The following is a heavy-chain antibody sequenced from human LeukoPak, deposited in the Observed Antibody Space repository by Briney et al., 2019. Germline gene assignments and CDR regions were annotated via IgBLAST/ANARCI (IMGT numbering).Heavy chain of an antibody. CDR3: AKDSQYSSSWFPHYYYTMDV. D-gene: IGHD6-13*01. CDR1: GFTFDGYA. J-gene: IGHJ6*02. V-gene: IGHV3-9*01. CDR2: ITWNGANI. Sequence: GRSLRLSCAASGFTFDGYAMHWVRQSPGKGLEWVSGITWNGANIGYADSVKGRFTISRDNAKNSLYLQMNSLRAEDTALYYCAKDSQYSSSWFPHYYYTMDVWGQGTTVTVSS.